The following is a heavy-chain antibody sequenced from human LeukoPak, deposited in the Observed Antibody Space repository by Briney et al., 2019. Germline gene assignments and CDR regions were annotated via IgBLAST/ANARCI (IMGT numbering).Heavy chain of an antibody. D-gene: IGHD4-17*01. CDR3: ARVKAKNDYGDYHNWFDP. V-gene: IGHV4-31*03. CDR1: GGSISSGGYY. Sequence: PSQPLSLPCTFSGGSISSGGYYWSWIRQHPGKGLAWIGYIYYSGSTYYNPSLKSRVTISVDTSKNQFSLKLSSVTAADTAVYYCARVKAKNDYGDYHNWFDPWGQGTLVTVSS. CDR2: IYYSGST. J-gene: IGHJ5*02.